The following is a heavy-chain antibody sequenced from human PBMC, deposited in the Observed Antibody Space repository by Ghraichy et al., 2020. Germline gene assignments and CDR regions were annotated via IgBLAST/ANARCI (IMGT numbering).Heavy chain of an antibody. J-gene: IGHJ5*02. CDR2: TYYRSKWYN. D-gene: IGHD3-22*01. Sequence: SQTLSVTCAISGDSVSSNSATWNWIRQSPSRGLEWLGRTYYRSKWYNDYAVSVKSRITIIPDTSKNQFSLQLNSVAPDDTAVYYCARDPVTTGDNWFDPWGPGTLVTVSS. V-gene: IGHV6-1*01. CDR1: GDSVSSNSAT. CDR3: ARDPVTTGDNWFDP.